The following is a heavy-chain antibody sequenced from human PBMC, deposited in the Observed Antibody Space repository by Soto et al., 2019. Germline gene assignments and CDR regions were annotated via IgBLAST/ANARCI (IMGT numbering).Heavy chain of an antibody. V-gene: IGHV1-18*01. D-gene: IGHD5-12*01. CDR2: ISVYNGNT. J-gene: IGHJ4*02. CDR3: AKGGWLHTSNTPYYFDY. Sequence: GASVKVSCKASGYTFTSYGISWVRQAPGQGLEWMGWISVYNGNTNYAQKLQGRVTMTTDTSTSTAYMELRSLRSDDTAVYYCAKGGWLHTSNTPYYFDYWGQGTLVTVSS. CDR1: GYTFTSYG.